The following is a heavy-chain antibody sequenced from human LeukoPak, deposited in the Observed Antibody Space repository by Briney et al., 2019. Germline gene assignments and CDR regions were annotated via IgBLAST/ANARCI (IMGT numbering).Heavy chain of an antibody. CDR3: ASPTIFGVVYDYYYGMDV. CDR2: INPNSGGT. V-gene: IGHV1-2*02. CDR1: GYTFTTYG. J-gene: IGHJ6*02. D-gene: IGHD3-3*01. Sequence: GASVKVSCKASGYTFTTYGISWVRQAPGQGLEWMGWINPNSGGTNYAQKFQGRVTMTRDTSISTAYMELSRLRSDDTAVYYCASPTIFGVVYDYYYGMDVWGQGTTVTVSS.